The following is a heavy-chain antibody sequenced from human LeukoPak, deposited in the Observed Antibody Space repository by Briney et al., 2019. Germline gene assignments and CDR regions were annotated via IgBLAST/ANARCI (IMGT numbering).Heavy chain of an antibody. Sequence: GGSLRLSCAASGFTFTNYAMSWVRQAPGQGLEWVSSISASSGTTYYADSVKGGFTISRDTSKSTLFLQINSLRADDTAVYYCAKDRPLNWGYYFDSWGQGTLVTVSS. CDR1: GFTFTNYA. J-gene: IGHJ4*02. CDR3: AKDRPLNWGYYFDS. V-gene: IGHV3-23*01. D-gene: IGHD7-27*01. CDR2: ISASSGTT.